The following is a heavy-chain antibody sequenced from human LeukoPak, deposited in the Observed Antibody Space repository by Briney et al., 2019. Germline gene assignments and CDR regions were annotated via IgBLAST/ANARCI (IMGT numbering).Heavy chain of an antibody. V-gene: IGHV3-15*01. CDR3: TTAVLVAGFDY. Sequence: PGGSVSLSCAASGFPFTNPWVRGVRQAPGRGGVWGGRVKKRSAGGTTDYAATVKGRFTISRDDSKNTLYLEMNSMKTEDTAVYYCTTAVLVAGFDYWGQGTLVTVSS. CDR1: GFPFTNPW. D-gene: IGHD6-19*01. J-gene: IGHJ4*02. CDR2: VKKRSAGGTT.